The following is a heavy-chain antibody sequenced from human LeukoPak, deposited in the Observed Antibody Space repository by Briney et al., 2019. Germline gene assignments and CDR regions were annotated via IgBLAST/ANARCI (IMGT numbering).Heavy chain of an antibody. J-gene: IGHJ4*02. V-gene: IGHV3-23*01. D-gene: IGHD3-16*02. CDR3: AKGPGGYDYVWGSYRYYYFDY. CDR2: ISGSGGST. Sequence: GGTLRLSCAASGFTFSSYAMSWVRQAPGKGLEWVSAISGSGGSTYYADSVKGRFTISRGNSKNTLYLQMNSLRAEDTAVYYCAKGPGGYDYVWGSYRYYYFDYWGQGTLVTVSS. CDR1: GFTFSSYA.